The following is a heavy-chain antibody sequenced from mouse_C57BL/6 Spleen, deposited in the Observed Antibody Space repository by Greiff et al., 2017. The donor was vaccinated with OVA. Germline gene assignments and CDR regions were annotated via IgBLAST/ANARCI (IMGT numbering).Heavy chain of an antibody. D-gene: IGHD2-3*01. CDR3: ARRRDGYYEVFFDY. CDR2: IDPSDSYT. Sequence: QVHVKQPGAELVKPGASVKLSCKASGYTFTSYWMQWVKQRPGQGLEWIGEIDPSDSYTNYNQKFKGKATLTVDTSSSTAYMQLSSLTSEDSAVYYCARRRDGYYEVFFDYWGQGTTLTVSS. V-gene: IGHV1-50*01. CDR1: GYTFTSYW. J-gene: IGHJ2*01.